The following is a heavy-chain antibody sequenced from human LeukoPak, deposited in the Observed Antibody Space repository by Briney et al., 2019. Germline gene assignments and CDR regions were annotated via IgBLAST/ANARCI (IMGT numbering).Heavy chain of an antibody. Sequence: GGSLRLSCAASGFTFSSYSMNWVRQAPGKGLEWVSSISSSSSYIYYADSVKGRFTISRDNAKNSLYLQMNSLRAEDTAVYYCARSGYVNQDAFDIWGQETMVTVSS. V-gene: IGHV3-21*01. J-gene: IGHJ3*02. D-gene: IGHD3-10*02. CDR1: GFTFSSYS. CDR3: ARSGYVNQDAFDI. CDR2: ISSSSSYI.